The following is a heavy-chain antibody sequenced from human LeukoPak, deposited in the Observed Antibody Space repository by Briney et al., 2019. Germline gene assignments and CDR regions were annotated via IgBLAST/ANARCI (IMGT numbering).Heavy chain of an antibody. CDR1: GASISSGGYS. D-gene: IGHD2-2*01. CDR3: ARFFGPAAIRLRYYGMDA. CDR2: IYSSGSS. V-gene: IGHV4-61*09. Sequence: SQTLSLTCTVSGASISSGGYSWTWIRQPAGKGLECIGHIYSSGSSNYNPSLKSRATISVDTSKNQFSLKLSSVTAADTAVYYCARFFGPAAIRLRYYGMDAWGQGTTVTVSS. J-gene: IGHJ6*02.